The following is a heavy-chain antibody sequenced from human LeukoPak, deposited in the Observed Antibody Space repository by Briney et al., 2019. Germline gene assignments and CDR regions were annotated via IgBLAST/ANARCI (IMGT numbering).Heavy chain of an antibody. CDR3: ATRDNSGWYSLDY. J-gene: IGHJ4*02. CDR2: ISVGGTGT. D-gene: IGHD6-19*01. CDR1: GFTFSSYA. V-gene: IGHV3-23*01. Sequence: GGSLRLSCAASGFTFSSYAMSWVRQAPGKGLEWVSSISVGGTGTYYADSVKGRFTISRDNSKHTLSLQMNSLRADDTAVYYCATRDNSGWYSLDYWGQGALVTVSS.